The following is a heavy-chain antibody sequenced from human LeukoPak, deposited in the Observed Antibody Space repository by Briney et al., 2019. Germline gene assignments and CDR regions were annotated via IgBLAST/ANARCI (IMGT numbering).Heavy chain of an antibody. CDR2: ISSSSSYI. CDR3: ARAIVATINPFDY. CDR1: GFIINRNY. V-gene: IGHV3-21*01. Sequence: GGSLRLSCAASGFIINRNYMNWVRQAPGKGLEWVSSISSSSSYIYYADSVKGRFTISRDNAKNSLYLQMNSLRAEDTAVYYCARAIVATINPFDYWGQGTLVTVSS. D-gene: IGHD5-12*01. J-gene: IGHJ4*02.